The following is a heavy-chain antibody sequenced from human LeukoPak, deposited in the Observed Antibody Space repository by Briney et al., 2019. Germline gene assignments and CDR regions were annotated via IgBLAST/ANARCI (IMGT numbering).Heavy chain of an antibody. CDR2: INPNSGGT. D-gene: IGHD3-3*01. J-gene: IGHJ6*02. Sequence: ASVKVSCTASGYTFTGYYMHWVRQAPGQGLEWMGWINPNSGGTNYAQKFQGRVTMTRDMSISTAYMELSRLRSDDTAVYYCARAGDFWTYGMDVWGQGTTVTVSS. V-gene: IGHV1-2*02. CDR1: GYTFTGYY. CDR3: ARAGDFWTYGMDV.